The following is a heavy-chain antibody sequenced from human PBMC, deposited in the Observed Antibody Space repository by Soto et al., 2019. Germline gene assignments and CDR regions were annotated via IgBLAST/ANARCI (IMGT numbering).Heavy chain of an antibody. CDR3: AHLLYSSGPEYYFDY. V-gene: IGHV2-5*02. D-gene: IGHD6-19*01. J-gene: IGHJ4*02. CDR2: IYWDDDK. CDR1: GFSLSTSGVG. Sequence: SGPTRVNHTQTLTLTGAFSGFSLSTSGVGVGWIRQPPGKALEWLALIYWDDDKRYSPSLKSRLTITKDTSKNQVVLTMTNMDPVDTATYYCAHLLYSSGPEYYFDYWGQGTLVTVSS.